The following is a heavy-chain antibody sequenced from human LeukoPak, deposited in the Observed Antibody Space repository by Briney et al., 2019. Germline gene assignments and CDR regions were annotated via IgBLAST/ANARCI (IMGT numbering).Heavy chain of an antibody. V-gene: IGHV3-66*02. J-gene: IGHJ4*02. CDR2: IYSGGST. D-gene: IGHD6-19*01. Sequence: GGSLRLSCAASGFTVSTNYMSWVRQAPGKGLEWVSVIYSGGSTYYADSVKGRFTISRDNSKNTLYLQMNSLRAEDTAVYYCARILDSAWGELGYWGQGTLVTVSS. CDR3: ARILDSAWGELGY. CDR1: GFTVSTNY.